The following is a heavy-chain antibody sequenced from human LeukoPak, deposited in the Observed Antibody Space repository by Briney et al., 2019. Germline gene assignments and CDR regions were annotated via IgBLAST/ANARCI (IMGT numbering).Heavy chain of an antibody. CDR1: GGTFSSYA. Sequence: SVKVSCTASGGTFSSYAISWVRQAPGQGLEWMGGIIPIFGTANYAQKFQGRVTITADESTSTAYMELSSLRSEDTAVYYCARDWEPPYGRYYYYGMDVWGQGTTVTVSS. V-gene: IGHV1-69*13. D-gene: IGHD1-26*01. CDR2: IIPIFGTA. CDR3: ARDWEPPYGRYYYYGMDV. J-gene: IGHJ6*02.